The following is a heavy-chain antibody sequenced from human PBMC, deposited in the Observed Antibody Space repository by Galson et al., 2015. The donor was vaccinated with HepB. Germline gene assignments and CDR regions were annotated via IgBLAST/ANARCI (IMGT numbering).Heavy chain of an antibody. CDR1: GLTVSSNY. CDR2: IYSDGST. Sequence: SLRLSCAASGLTVSSNYMSWVRQAPGKGLEWVSVIYSDGSTYYADSVKGRFTISRDNSKNTLYLQMNSLRGEDTAIYYCARGHGNFQYGGQGALVTVSS. J-gene: IGHJ1*01. V-gene: IGHV3-53*01. CDR3: ARGHGNFQY.